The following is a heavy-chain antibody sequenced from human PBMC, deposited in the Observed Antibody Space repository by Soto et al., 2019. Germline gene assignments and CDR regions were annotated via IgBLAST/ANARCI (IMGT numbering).Heavy chain of an antibody. Sequence: GGSLRLSCVASGFSFSIYGMYWVRQAPGKGLEWVAAISYDGSNKYYVDSVRGRFTISRDNSKNTVYLQMNSLRAEDTAVYYCAKPYSGSPPKNFDYWGQGTLVTVSS. J-gene: IGHJ4*01. CDR1: GFSFSIYG. D-gene: IGHD1-26*01. CDR3: AKPYSGSPPKNFDY. V-gene: IGHV3-30*18. CDR2: ISYDGSNK.